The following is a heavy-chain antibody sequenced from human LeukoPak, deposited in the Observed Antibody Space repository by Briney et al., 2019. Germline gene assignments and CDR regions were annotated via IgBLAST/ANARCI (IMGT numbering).Heavy chain of an antibody. V-gene: IGHV3-53*01. CDR1: RFTVSSNY. J-gene: IGHJ4*02. CDR2: IYSSGTT. CDR3: ARVYYHYVWGSYRYDYFDY. Sequence: GGSLRLSCAASRFTVSSNYMSWVRQAPGKGLEWVSVIYSSGTTYYADSVKGRFTISRDNYKNTLYLLMNSLRAEDTAVYYCARVYYHYVWGSYRYDYFDYWGQGTLVTVSS. D-gene: IGHD3-16*02.